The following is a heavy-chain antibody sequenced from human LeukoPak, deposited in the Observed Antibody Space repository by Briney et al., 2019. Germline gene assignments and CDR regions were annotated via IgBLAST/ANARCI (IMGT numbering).Heavy chain of an antibody. V-gene: IGHV3-30*18. CDR2: ISYDGSNK. D-gene: IGHD6-13*01. CDR1: GFTFSSYG. J-gene: IGHJ4*02. Sequence: GGSLRLSCAASGFTFSSYGVHWVRQAPGKGLEWVAVISYDGSNKYYADSVKGRFTISRDNSENTLYLQMNSLRAEDTAVYYCAKEQQPGGFDYWGQGTLVTVSS. CDR3: AKEQQPGGFDY.